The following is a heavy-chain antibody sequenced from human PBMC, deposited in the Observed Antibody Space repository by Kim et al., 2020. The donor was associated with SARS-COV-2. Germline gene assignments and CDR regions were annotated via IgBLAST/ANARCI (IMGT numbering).Heavy chain of an antibody. CDR3: ARGSSSSGSILDY. Sequence: ADSVKGRFTISRANAKNSLYLQMNSLRAEDTAVYYCARGSSSSGSILDYWGQGTLVTVSS. D-gene: IGHD6-6*01. V-gene: IGHV3-21*01. J-gene: IGHJ4*02.